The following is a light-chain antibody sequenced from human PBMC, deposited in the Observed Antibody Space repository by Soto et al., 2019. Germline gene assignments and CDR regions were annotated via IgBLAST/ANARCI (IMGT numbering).Light chain of an antibody. J-gene: IGLJ2*01. CDR2: DVT. Sequence: QSVLTQPASVSGSPGQSITISCTGTSADVGGYNYVSWYQKYPGKAPKLVIFDVTNRPAEVSDRFSGSKSGNTASLTISGLQFEDEADYYCSSYRGITSPVFGGGTKVTVL. CDR1: SADVGGYNY. V-gene: IGLV2-14*01. CDR3: SSYRGITSPV.